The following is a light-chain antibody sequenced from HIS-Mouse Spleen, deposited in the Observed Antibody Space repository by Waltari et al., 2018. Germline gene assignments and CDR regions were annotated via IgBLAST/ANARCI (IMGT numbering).Light chain of an antibody. CDR2: KDS. V-gene: IGLV3-25*03. CDR1: ALPKHD. CDR3: QSADSSGTYPSVV. Sequence: SYELTQPPSVSVPPGQTARITCSGDALPKHDGYWYHQKPGQAPVLVIDKDSERPSGIPERFSGSSSGTTVTLTISGVQAEDEADYYCQSADSSGTYPSVVFGGGTKLTDL. J-gene: IGLJ2*01.